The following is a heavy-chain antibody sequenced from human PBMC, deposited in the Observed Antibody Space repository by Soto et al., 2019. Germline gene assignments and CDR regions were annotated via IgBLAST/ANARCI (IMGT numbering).Heavy chain of an antibody. CDR3: ARRSPAALTMYYFDY. Sequence: GESLKICCKTAGDSFTTYWIGWVRQMPGKGLEWMGIIYPGDSDTRYSPSFQGQVTISADKSITTAYLQWSSLKASDTAMYYCARRSPAALTMYYFDYWGQGTLVTVSS. J-gene: IGHJ4*02. CDR2: IYPGDSDT. D-gene: IGHD6-13*01. CDR1: GDSFTTYW. V-gene: IGHV5-51*01.